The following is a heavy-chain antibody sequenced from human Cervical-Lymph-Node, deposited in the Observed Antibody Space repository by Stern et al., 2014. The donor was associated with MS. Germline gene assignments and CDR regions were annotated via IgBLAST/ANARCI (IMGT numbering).Heavy chain of an antibody. J-gene: IGHJ6*02. Sequence: QVQLVQSGAEVKKPGSSVKVSCKASGGTFSSQAISWVRQAPGQGLEWLGGIIPGFGAAHYAQKFQGRVTITADESTSTAYMELRSLRSEDTAVYYCARDEIGQTTTHYYYYGMDVWGQGTTVTVSS. V-gene: IGHV1-69*01. CDR3: ARDEIGQTTTHYYYYGMDV. D-gene: IGHD1-1*01. CDR1: GGTFSSQA. CDR2: IIPGFGAA.